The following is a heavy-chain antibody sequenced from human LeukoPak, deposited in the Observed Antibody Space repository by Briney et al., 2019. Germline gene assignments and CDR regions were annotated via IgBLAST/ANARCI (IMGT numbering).Heavy chain of an antibody. V-gene: IGHV4-39*07. J-gene: IGHJ4*02. D-gene: IGHD1-26*01. CDR1: GGSISSSSYY. Sequence: PSETLSLTCTVSGGSISSSSYYWGWIRQPPGKGLEWIGSIYYSGSTYYNPSLKSRVTISVDTSKNQFSLKLSSVTAADTAVYYCARERGSGSYYFDYWGQGTLVTVSS. CDR3: ARERGSGSYYFDY. CDR2: IYYSGST.